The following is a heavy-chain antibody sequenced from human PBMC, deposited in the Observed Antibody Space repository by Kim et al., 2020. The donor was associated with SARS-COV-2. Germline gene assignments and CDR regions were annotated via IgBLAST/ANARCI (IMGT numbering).Heavy chain of an antibody. V-gene: IGHV7-4-1*02. CDR1: GYIFTKYG. J-gene: IGHJ3*02. CDR2: IDTDTGNP. Sequence: ASVKVSCKASGYIFTKYGLSWVRQAPGQGLEWMGWIDTDTGNPTYAQGFTGRFVFSLDTSVTTAYLEINSLEAEDTAVYFCARECVGPCYWAFDIWGQGT. D-gene: IGHD3-10*01. CDR3: ARECVGPCYWAFDI.